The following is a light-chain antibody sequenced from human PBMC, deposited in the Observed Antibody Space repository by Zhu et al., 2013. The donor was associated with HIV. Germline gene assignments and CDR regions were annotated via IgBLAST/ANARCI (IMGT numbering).Light chain of an antibody. V-gene: IGKV1-5*01. Sequence: DIQMTQSPSTLSAFVGDNVNITCRASQSIDACLAWYQQKPGKAPRLLIYDVSNLESGAPSRFSASGSGTQFTLTITNLQPDDFATYFCQQYNGDSRTFGQ. J-gene: IGKJ1*01. CDR1: QSIDAC. CDR2: DVS. CDR3: QQYNGDSRT.